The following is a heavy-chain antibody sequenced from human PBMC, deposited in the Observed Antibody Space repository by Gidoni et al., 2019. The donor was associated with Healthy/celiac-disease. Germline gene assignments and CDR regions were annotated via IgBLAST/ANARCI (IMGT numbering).Heavy chain of an antibody. V-gene: IGHV1-2*02. J-gene: IGHJ5*02. CDR1: GYNFTGYH. D-gene: IGHD3-16*02. CDR2: INPNSGGT. Sequence: QVQLEQSGAEVKKPGASVQVSCKASGYNFTGYHMHWVRQAPGQGLEWMGWINPNSGGTNYTQKFQGRVTMTRDTSISTAYMELSRLRSDDTAVYYCASVMTYDYVWGSYRSEDWFDPWGQGTLVTVSS. CDR3: ASVMTYDYVWGSYRSEDWFDP.